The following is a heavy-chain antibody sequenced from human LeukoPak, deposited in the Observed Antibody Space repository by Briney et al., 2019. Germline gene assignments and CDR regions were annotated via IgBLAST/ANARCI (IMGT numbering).Heavy chain of an antibody. V-gene: IGHV3-7*01. CDR3: ERKPQYDILTGWDAFDI. CDR1: GFTFSSYW. J-gene: IGHJ3*02. CDR2: IKQDGSEK. D-gene: IGHD3-9*01. Sequence: GGSLRLSCAASGFTFSSYWMSWVRQAPGKGLEWVANIKQDGSEKYYVDSVKGRFTISRDNAKNSLYLQMNSLRAEDTAVYYCERKPQYDILTGWDAFDIWGQGTMVTVSS.